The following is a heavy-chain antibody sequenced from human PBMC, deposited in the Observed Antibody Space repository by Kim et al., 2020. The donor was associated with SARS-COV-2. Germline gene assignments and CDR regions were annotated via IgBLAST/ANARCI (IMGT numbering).Heavy chain of an antibody. D-gene: IGHD5-12*01. CDR2: ISGSGGST. Sequence: GGSLRLSCAASGFTFSSYAMSWVRQAPGKGLEWVSAISGSGGSTYYADSVKGRFTISRDNSKNTLYLQMNSLRAEDTAVYYCANLVATQDYYYYYGMDVWGQGTTVTVSS. CDR1: GFTFSSYA. CDR3: ANLVATQDYYYYYGMDV. V-gene: IGHV3-23*01. J-gene: IGHJ6*02.